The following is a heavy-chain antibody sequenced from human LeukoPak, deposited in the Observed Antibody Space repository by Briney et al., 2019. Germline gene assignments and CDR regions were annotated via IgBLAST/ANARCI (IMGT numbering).Heavy chain of an antibody. J-gene: IGHJ4*02. CDR1: GFTFTNYA. CDR3: AKNEQWLTFDY. D-gene: IGHD6-19*01. V-gene: IGHV3-23*01. CDR2: ISGSGGSS. Sequence: PGGSLRLSCAASGFTFTNYAMSWVRQAPGKGLEWVSAISGSGGSSYYADSVKGRFTISRDNSKNTLYLQMNSLRAEDTAVYYCAKNEQWLTFDYWGQGTLVTVSS.